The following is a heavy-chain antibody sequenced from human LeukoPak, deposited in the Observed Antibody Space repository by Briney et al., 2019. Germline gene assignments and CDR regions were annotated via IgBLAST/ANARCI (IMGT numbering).Heavy chain of an antibody. J-gene: IGHJ4*02. CDR1: GFTFSSYG. CDR2: IRYDGSNK. V-gene: IGHV3-30*02. D-gene: IGHD6-19*01. CDR3: AREGGVAAAFDY. Sequence: GGSLRLSCAASGFTFSSYGMHWVRQAPGKGLEWVAFIRYDGSNKYYADSVKGRFTISRDNSKNTLYLQMNSLRAEDTAVYYCAREGGVAAAFDYWGQGTLVTVSS.